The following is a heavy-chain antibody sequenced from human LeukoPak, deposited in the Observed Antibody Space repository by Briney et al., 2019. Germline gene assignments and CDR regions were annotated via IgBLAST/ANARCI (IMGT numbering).Heavy chain of an antibody. J-gene: IGHJ3*02. V-gene: IGHV4-38-2*01. CDR3: ARHLLGSHRHDAFDI. D-gene: IGHD1-26*01. CDR1: GYSISSGYY. CDR2: IYHSGST. Sequence: PSETLSLTCAVSGYSISSGYYWGWIRRPPGKGLEWIGSIYHSGSTYYNPSLKSRVTISVDTSKNQFSLKLSSVTAADTAVYYCARHLLGSHRHDAFDIWGQGAMVTVSS.